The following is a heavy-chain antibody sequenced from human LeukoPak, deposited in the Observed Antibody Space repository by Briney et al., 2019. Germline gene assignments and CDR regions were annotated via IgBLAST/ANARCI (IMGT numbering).Heavy chain of an antibody. Sequence: SETLSLTCTVSGGSISSSSYYWGWIRQPPGKGLEWIGSIYYSGSTYYNPSLKSRVTISVDTSKNQFSLKLSSVTAADTAVYYCARANDYYDSSGQLGNAFDIWGQGTMVTVSS. V-gene: IGHV4-39*07. CDR3: ARANDYYDSSGQLGNAFDI. CDR1: GGSISSSSYY. J-gene: IGHJ3*02. CDR2: IYYSGST. D-gene: IGHD3-22*01.